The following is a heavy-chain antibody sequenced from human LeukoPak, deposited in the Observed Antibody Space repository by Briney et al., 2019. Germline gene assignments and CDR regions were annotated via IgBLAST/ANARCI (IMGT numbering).Heavy chain of an antibody. V-gene: IGHV5-51*01. J-gene: IGHJ4*02. CDR3: ARLTRDGYNLDY. CDR1: GFSFSNYW. CDR2: IYPADSDT. D-gene: IGHD5-24*01. Sequence: GGSLRLSCAVSGFSFSNYWMGWVRQMPGKGLEWMGIIYPADSDTIYNPSLQGQLTISADKSISTAYVQWSSLRASDTAMYCCARLTRDGYNLDYWGQGTLVTVSS.